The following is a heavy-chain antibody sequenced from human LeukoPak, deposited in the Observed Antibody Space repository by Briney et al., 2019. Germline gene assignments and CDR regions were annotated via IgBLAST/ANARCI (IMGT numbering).Heavy chain of an antibody. J-gene: IGHJ3*02. Sequence: GSSVKVSCKASGGTFSSYAISWVRQAPGQGLEWMGWISAYNGNTNYAQKLQGRVTMTTDTSMSTAYMELRSLRSDDTAVYYCARSPYSGSYPNDAFDIWGQGTMVTVSS. D-gene: IGHD1-26*01. CDR3: ARSPYSGSYPNDAFDI. V-gene: IGHV1-18*01. CDR2: ISAYNGNT. CDR1: GGTFSSYA.